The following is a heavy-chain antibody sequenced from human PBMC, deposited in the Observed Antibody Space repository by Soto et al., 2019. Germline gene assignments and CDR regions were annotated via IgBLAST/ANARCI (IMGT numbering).Heavy chain of an antibody. CDR3: AARDDLYYFDY. CDR1: GGTFSSYT. Sequence: QVQLVQSGAEVKKPGSSVKVSCKASGGTFSSYTISWVRQAPGQGLEWMGRIIPILGIANYAQKYQGRVKITADKSTSTAYMELSSLRSEDTAVYYCAARDDLYYFDYWGQGTLVTVSS. J-gene: IGHJ4*02. CDR2: IIPILGIA. V-gene: IGHV1-69*02.